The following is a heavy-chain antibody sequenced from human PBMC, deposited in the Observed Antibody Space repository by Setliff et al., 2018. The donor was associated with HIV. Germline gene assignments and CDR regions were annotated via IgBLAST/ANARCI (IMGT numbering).Heavy chain of an antibody. Sequence: ASVKVSCKASGYAFTSYVVHWVRQAPGQGLQWMGWINAGNGKTKYSQEFQGRVTITRDTSASTAYMELRSLRTDYTAVYSCARELLQQPGGYDDGFDVLGQGTMVTV. CDR2: INAGNGKT. CDR3: ARELLQQPGGYDDGFDV. D-gene: IGHD6-13*01. V-gene: IGHV1-3*01. J-gene: IGHJ3*01. CDR1: GYAFTSYV.